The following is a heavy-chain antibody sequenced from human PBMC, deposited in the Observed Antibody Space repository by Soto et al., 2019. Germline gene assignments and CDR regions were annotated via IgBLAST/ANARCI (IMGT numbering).Heavy chain of an antibody. J-gene: IGHJ4*02. CDR1: GFTFSSYA. D-gene: IGHD6-13*01. CDR2: ISGSGGST. Sequence: EVQLLESGGGLVQPGGSLRLSCAGTGFTFSSYAMSWVRQAPGRGLEWVSAISGSGGSTYYADSVKGRFTISRDNSKNTLYLQMNSLGAEDTAVYYCAKGRVKAAAGTGGDYWGQGTLVTVSS. CDR3: AKGRVKAAAGTGGDY. V-gene: IGHV3-23*01.